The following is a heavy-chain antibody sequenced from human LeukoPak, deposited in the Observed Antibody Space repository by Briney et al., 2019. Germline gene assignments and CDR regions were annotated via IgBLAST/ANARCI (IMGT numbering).Heavy chain of an antibody. J-gene: IGHJ4*02. V-gene: IGHV1-69*13. CDR2: IIPIFGTT. D-gene: IGHD3-22*01. CDR1: GGTFSSYA. CDR3: ARDSRHYYDTGGYHHYFDY. Sequence: GASVKVSCKASGGTFSSYAISWVRQAPGQGLEWMGGIIPIFGTTNYAQKFQGRVTITADESTSTAYMELSSLRSDDTAVYYCARDSRHYYDTGGYHHYFDYWGQGTLVTVSS.